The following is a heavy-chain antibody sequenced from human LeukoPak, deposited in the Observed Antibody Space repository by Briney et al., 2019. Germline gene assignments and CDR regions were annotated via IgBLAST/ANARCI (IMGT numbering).Heavy chain of an antibody. J-gene: IGHJ4*02. V-gene: IGHV3-30*02. Sequence: PEGSLRLSCATSGFNFNNYGMHWVREPPGKGLEWVALIQPDGIDTYYADSVKGRFTVFRDNSKSTLYLQLNSLTPDDTAIYYCAKRDRTTEFDYWGQGTLVTVSS. CDR3: AKRDRTTEFDY. D-gene: IGHD1-1*01. CDR1: GFNFNNYG. CDR2: IQPDGIDT.